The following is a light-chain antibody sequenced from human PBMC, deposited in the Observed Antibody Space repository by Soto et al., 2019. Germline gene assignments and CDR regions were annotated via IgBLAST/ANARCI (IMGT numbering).Light chain of an antibody. V-gene: IGLV2-11*01. J-gene: IGLJ3*02. Sequence: QPVLTQPRSVSGPPGQSVTISCTGTSSDVGGYDRVSWYQQRPGKAPKLIIYDVGRRPSGVPDRFSGSKSGNTASLTISGLQADDEADYFCSSFAATFSWVFGGGTKLTVL. CDR2: DVG. CDR1: SSDVGGYDR. CDR3: SSFAATFSWV.